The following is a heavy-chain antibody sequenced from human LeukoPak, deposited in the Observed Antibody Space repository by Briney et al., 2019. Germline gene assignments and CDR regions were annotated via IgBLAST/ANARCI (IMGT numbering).Heavy chain of an antibody. CDR2: ISGSGGST. CDR1: GFTFSSYA. V-gene: IGHV3-23*01. J-gene: IGHJ4*02. D-gene: IGHD6-19*01. CDR3: AKSTSGWSFDS. Sequence: PGGSLRLSCAASGFTFSSYAMSWVREAPGEGLVWVSGISGSGGSTYYADSVKGRFTMSRDNSKNTLYLQMNSLRAEDTAVYYCAKSTSGWSFDSWGQGTPVSVSS.